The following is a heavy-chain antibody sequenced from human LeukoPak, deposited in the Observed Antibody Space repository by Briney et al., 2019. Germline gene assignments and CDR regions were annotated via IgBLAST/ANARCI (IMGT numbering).Heavy chain of an antibody. D-gene: IGHD4-11*01. Sequence: GGSLRLSCAASGFTFSSYGMHWVRQAPGKGLEWVSAISGSGGSTYYADSVKGRFTISRDNSKNTLYLQVNSLRAEDTAVYYCAKAPPSHYSNYVGGAFDIWGQGTMVTVSS. CDR2: ISGSGGST. CDR3: AKAPPSHYSNYVGGAFDI. J-gene: IGHJ3*02. V-gene: IGHV3-23*01. CDR1: GFTFSSYG.